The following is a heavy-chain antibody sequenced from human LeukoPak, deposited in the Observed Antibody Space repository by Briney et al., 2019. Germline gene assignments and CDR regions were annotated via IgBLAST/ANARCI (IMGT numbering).Heavy chain of an antibody. CDR2: INPNGGGT. Sequence: ASVKVSCKASGYTFTGCYMHWVRQAPGQGLEWMGRINPNGGGTNYAQKFQGRVTMTRDTSISTAYMELSRLRSDDTAIYYCARGCGRASCPYFFDYWGQGALVTVSS. J-gene: IGHJ4*02. V-gene: IGHV1-2*06. CDR1: GYTFTGCY. D-gene: IGHD2-2*01. CDR3: ARGCGRASCPYFFDY.